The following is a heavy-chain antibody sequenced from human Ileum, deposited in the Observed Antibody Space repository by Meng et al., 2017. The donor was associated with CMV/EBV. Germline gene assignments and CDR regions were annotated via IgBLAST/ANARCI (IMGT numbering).Heavy chain of an antibody. CDR3: ARVHVAARQDYYYGMDV. J-gene: IGHJ6*02. Sequence: GESLKISCAASGFTFSSYAMHWVRQAPGKGLEWVAVISYDGSNKYYADSVKGRFTISIDNSKNTLYLQMNSLRAEDTAVYYCARVHVAARQDYYYGMDVWGQGTTVTVSS. CDR2: ISYDGSNK. D-gene: IGHD6-6*01. V-gene: IGHV3-30*04. CDR1: GFTFSSYA.